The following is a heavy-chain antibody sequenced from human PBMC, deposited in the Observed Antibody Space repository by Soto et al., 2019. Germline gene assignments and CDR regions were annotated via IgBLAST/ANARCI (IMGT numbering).Heavy chain of an antibody. D-gene: IGHD3-16*01. J-gene: IGHJ4*02. Sequence: HHGGSRQLSCAASGFKFSNYAMSWVRKAPGKGLEWVSLISATGGGTYYADSVKGRFTISRDNSHNTLYLQVHSLTAEDTAVYYCAKDRRAGGNSAFYFDFWGQGAQVTVSS. CDR1: GFKFSNYA. CDR2: ISATGGGT. V-gene: IGHV3-23*01. CDR3: AKDRRAGGNSAFYFDF.